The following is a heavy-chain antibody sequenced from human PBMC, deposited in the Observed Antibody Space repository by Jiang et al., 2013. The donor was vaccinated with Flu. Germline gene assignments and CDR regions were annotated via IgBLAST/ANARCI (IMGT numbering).Heavy chain of an antibody. CDR2: IVVSSGNT. D-gene: IGHD3-22*01. V-gene: IGHV1-58*01. Sequence: WVRQARGQRLEWIGWIVVSSGNTNYAQKFQERVTITRDMSTSTAYMELSSLRSEDTAVFYCARGLTDSSGYPYFDYWGQGTLVTVSS. J-gene: IGHJ4*02. CDR3: ARGLTDSSGYPYFDY.